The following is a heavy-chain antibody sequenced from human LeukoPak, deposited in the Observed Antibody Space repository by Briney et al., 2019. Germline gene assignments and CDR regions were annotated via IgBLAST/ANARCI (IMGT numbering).Heavy chain of an antibody. Sequence: GGSLRLSCAASGFIFSSYSMNWVRQAPGKGLGWVSYISISSGTISYADSVRGRFTISSDNAKNSLYLQMNSLRAEDTAVYYCARDTHYSFDYWGQGTLVIVSS. V-gene: IGHV3-48*01. CDR2: ISISSGTI. J-gene: IGHJ4*02. D-gene: IGHD2-21*01. CDR1: GFIFSSYS. CDR3: ARDTHYSFDY.